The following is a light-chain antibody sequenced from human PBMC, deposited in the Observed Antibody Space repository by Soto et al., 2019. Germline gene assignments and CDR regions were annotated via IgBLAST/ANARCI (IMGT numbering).Light chain of an antibody. CDR2: EVS. CDR3: CSYAGTYTEV. CDR1: SSDVGGYNY. Sequence: QSVLTQPASVSGSPGQSITISCTGTSSDVGGYNYVSWYQQHPGKAPKLMIYEVSNRPSGVPDRFSGSKSGNTASLSISGLQAEVEADYYCCSYAGTYTEVFGGGTKLTVL. J-gene: IGLJ2*01. V-gene: IGLV2-11*01.